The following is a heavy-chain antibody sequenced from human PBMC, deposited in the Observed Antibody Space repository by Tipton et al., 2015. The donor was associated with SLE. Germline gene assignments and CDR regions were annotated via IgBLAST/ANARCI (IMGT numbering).Heavy chain of an antibody. CDR2: INHSGST. Sequence: TLSLTCAVYGGSFSGYYWSWIRQPPGKGLEWIGEINHSGSTNYNPSLKSRVTISVDTSKNQFSLKLSSVTAADTAVYYCARGRNIYSGSYSELDYWGQGTLVTVSS. CDR1: GGSFSGYY. V-gene: IGHV4-34*01. CDR3: ARGRNIYSGSYSELDY. J-gene: IGHJ4*02. D-gene: IGHD1-26*01.